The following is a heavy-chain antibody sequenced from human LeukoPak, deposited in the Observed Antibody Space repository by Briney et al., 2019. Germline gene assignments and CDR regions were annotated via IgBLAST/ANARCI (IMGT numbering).Heavy chain of an antibody. CDR3: ARGVDTYNILTGGMDV. CDR2: ISSSSAYI. D-gene: IGHD3-9*01. J-gene: IGHJ6*04. Sequence: PGGSLRLSCAASGFTFSTYSMNWVRQAPGKGLEWVSSISSSSAYIYYADSVTGRFTISRDNAKNSLYLQMNSLRAEDTAVYYCARGVDTYNILTGGMDVWGKGTTVTISS. V-gene: IGHV3-21*01. CDR1: GFTFSTYS.